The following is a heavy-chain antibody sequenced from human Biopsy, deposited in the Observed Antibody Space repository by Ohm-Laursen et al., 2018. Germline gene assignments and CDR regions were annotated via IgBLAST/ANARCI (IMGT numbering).Heavy chain of an antibody. J-gene: IGHJ4*02. CDR3: AGDINNWNVNY. CDR2: FAPENGKT. D-gene: IGHD1-20*01. V-gene: IGHV1-24*01. CDR1: GYTLTDLS. Sequence: SVKVSCKVSGYTLTDLSMHWVRQAPGKGLGWMGGFAPENGKTIYAQKFQGRVTMTEDTSTDTAYMELSNLRSEDTAVYYCAGDINNWNVNYWGQGTLVIVSS.